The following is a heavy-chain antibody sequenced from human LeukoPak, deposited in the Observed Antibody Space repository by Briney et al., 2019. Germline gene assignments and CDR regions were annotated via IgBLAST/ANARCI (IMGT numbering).Heavy chain of an antibody. CDR3: AREGPSGSPFDY. Sequence: ASVKVSCKASGYTFTSYYMHWVRQAPGRGLEWMGIINPSGGSTSYAQKFQGRVTMTRDMSTSTVYMELSSLRSEDTAVYYCAREGPSGSPFDYWGQGTLVTVSS. CDR1: GYTFTSYY. D-gene: IGHD1-26*01. CDR2: INPSGGST. V-gene: IGHV1-46*01. J-gene: IGHJ4*02.